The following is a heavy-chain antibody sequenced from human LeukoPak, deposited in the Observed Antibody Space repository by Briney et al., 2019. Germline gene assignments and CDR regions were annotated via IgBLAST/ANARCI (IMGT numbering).Heavy chain of an antibody. Sequence: ESGPTLVKPTQTLTLTCTFSGFSLSTSGVGVGWIRQSPGKALEWLALIYWNNDKRYSPSLKSRLTITKDTSKNQVVLTMTNMDPVDTATYYCAHCWDAFDIWGQGTMVTVSS. V-gene: IGHV2-5*01. CDR1: GFSLSTSGVG. J-gene: IGHJ3*02. D-gene: IGHD6-13*01. CDR3: AHCWDAFDI. CDR2: IYWNNDK.